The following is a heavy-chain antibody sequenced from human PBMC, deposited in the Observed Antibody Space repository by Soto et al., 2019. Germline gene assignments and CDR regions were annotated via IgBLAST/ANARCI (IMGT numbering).Heavy chain of an antibody. V-gene: IGHV5-10-1*01. J-gene: IGHJ1*01. CDR2: IDPSDSYT. CDR3: SKFKYSTSVRYLQH. CDR1: GYSFTSYW. D-gene: IGHD6-6*01. Sequence: GESLKISCKGSGYSFTSYWISWVRQMPGKGLEWMGRIDPSDSYTNYSPSFQGHVTISADKSISTAYLQWTSLKASDTAIYYCSKFKYSTSVRYLQHWGQGTPVTVSS.